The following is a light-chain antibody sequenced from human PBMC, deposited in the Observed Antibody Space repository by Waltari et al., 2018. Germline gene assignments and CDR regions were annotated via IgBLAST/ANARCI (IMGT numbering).Light chain of an antibody. J-gene: IGLJ1*01. CDR3: HVWHPDVDPGV. V-gene: IGLV3-21*04. CDR2: YDS. Sequence: SYVLTQPPSVSVPPGETARITCGGDNIGSSSVQWYQQRPGQAPMLVIYYDSDRPSGIPERFSGSNSGNTATLTISRVEAGDEAKYYCHVWHPDVDPGVFGTGTDVTVL. CDR1: NIGSSS.